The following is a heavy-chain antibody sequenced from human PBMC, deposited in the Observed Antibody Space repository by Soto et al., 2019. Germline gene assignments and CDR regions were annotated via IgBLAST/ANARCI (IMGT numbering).Heavy chain of an antibody. CDR1: GFTFSSYG. V-gene: IGHV3-30*18. CDR3: AKASVWGVEVSGGYYYGMDV. CDR2: ISYDGSNK. D-gene: IGHD2-21*01. Sequence: QVQLVESGGGVVQPGRSLRLSCAASGFTFSSYGMHWVRQAPGKGLEWVAVISYDGSNKYYADSVKGRFTISRDNSKNTLYLQMNSLRAGDTAVYYCAKASVWGVEVSGGYYYGMDVWGQGTTVTVSS. J-gene: IGHJ6*02.